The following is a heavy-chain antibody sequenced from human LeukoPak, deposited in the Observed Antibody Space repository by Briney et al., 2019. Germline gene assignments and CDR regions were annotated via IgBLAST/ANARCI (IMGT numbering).Heavy chain of an antibody. CDR3: TRLGDYYGSGSYDYYYYMDV. Sequence: GGSLRLSCAASGFTFSGSAMHWVRQASGKGLEWVGRIRSKANSYATAYAASVKGRFTISRDDSKNTAYLQMNSLKTEDTAVYYCTRLGDYYGSGSYDYYYYMDVWGKGTTVTISS. J-gene: IGHJ6*03. D-gene: IGHD3-10*01. V-gene: IGHV3-73*01. CDR1: GFTFSGSA. CDR2: IRSKANSYAT.